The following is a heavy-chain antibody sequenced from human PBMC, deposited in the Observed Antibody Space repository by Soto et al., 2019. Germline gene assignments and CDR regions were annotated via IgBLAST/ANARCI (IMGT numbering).Heavy chain of an antibody. CDR3: ARSSTSANYFDY. CDR2: IYYSGST. D-gene: IGHD2-2*01. CDR1: GGSISSGGYY. Sequence: QVQLQESGPGLVKPSQTLSLTCTVSGGSISSGGYYWSWIRQHPGKGLEWIGYIYYSGSTYYNPSLKSRGTISVDTSKTQFSLQLSSVTAADTAVYYCARSSTSANYFDYWGKGTLVTVSS. V-gene: IGHV4-31*03. J-gene: IGHJ4*02.